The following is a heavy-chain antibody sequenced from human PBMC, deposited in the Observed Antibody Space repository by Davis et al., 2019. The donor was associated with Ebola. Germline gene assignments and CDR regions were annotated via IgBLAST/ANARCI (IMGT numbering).Heavy chain of an antibody. V-gene: IGHV3-9*01. CDR2: ISWNSGSI. J-gene: IGHJ3*02. CDR3: AKEGAGDRLGAFDI. D-gene: IGHD7-27*01. Sequence: GGSLRLSCAASGFTFDDYAMHWVRQAPGKGLEWVSGISWNSGSIGYADSVKGRFTISRDNAKNSLYLQMNSLRAEDTALYYCAKEGAGDRLGAFDIWGQGTMVTVSS. CDR1: GFTFDDYA.